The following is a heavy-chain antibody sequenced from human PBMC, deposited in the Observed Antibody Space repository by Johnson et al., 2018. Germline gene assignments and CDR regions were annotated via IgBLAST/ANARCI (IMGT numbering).Heavy chain of an antibody. Sequence: QLVESGAEVKKPGASVKVSCKASGYTFTSYDIHWVRQATGQGLEWMGWMNTNRGNTGYAQKFQDRLTMTRDTSISTAYMELSSLRSGDTAVYYCARVSSGSYFYYYYMDVWGKGTTVTVSS. D-gene: IGHD1-26*01. CDR2: MNTNRGNT. V-gene: IGHV1-8*01. CDR1: GYTFTSYD. CDR3: ARVSSGSYFYYYYMDV. J-gene: IGHJ6*03.